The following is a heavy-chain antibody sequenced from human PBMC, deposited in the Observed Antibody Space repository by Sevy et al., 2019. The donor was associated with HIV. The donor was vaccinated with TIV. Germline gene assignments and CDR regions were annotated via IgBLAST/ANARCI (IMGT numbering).Heavy chain of an antibody. V-gene: IGHV3-53*01. CDR2: IYSGGST. CDR3: ASPYSSGWYLV. CDR1: GFTVSSNY. J-gene: IGHJ4*02. Sequence: GGSLRLSCAASGFTVSSNYMSWVRQAPGKGLEWVSVIYSGGSTYYADSVKGRFTISRDNSKNTLYLQMNSLRAKDTAVYYCASPYSSGWYLVWGQGTLVTVSS. D-gene: IGHD6-19*01.